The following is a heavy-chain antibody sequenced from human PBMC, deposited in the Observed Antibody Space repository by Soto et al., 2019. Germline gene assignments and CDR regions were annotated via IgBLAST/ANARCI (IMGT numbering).Heavy chain of an antibody. D-gene: IGHD3-10*01. CDR2: ISGSGGST. Sequence: PGGSLRLSCTASGFTFSSYAMSWVRQAPGKGLEWVSAISGSGGSTYYADSVKGRFTISRDNSKNTLYLQMNSLRAEDTAVYYCSRDLLMTTTGSAFWGPGTLVTVSS. CDR1: GFTFSSYA. V-gene: IGHV3-23*01. CDR3: SRDLLMTTTGSAF. J-gene: IGHJ4*02.